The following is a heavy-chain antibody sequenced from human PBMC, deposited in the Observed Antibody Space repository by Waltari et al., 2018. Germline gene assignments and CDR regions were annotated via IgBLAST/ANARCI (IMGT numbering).Heavy chain of an antibody. CDR3: ARDRGRGLYLDT. V-gene: IGHV4-4*02. CDR1: GDPMNYW. CDR2: VLGSGRT. J-gene: IGHJ4*02. D-gene: IGHD2-15*01. Sequence: QLQLQESGPGLVKPSGTLSRICAVSGDPMNYWWSWVRQPPGKGLEWIGQVLGSGRTNYNPSFASRVTISLDTSTHQFALKMTSATAADTALYYCARDRGRGLYLDTWGQGILVTVSP.